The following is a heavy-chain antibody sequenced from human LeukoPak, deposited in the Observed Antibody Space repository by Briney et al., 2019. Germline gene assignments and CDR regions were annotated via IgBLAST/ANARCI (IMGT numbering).Heavy chain of an antibody. CDR1: GYTLTELS. CDR3: ATDIDDYVWGSYRPHFDY. D-gene: IGHD3-16*02. J-gene: IGHJ4*02. V-gene: IGHV1-24*01. Sequence: ASVKVSCKVSGYTLTELSMHWVRQAPGKGLEWMGGFDPEDGETIYAQKFQGRVAMTEDTSTDTAYMELSSLRSEDTAVYYCATDIDDYVWGSYRPHFDYWGQGTLVTVPS. CDR2: FDPEDGET.